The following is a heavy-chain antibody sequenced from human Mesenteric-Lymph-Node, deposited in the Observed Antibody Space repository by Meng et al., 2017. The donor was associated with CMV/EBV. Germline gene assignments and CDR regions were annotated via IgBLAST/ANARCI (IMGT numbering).Heavy chain of an antibody. CDR2: INYSGST. CDR1: GGSLSGYY. V-gene: IGHV4-34*01. Sequence: AVYGGSLSGYYWSWIRQPPGKGLEWIGEINYSGSTGYNPSLTSRVTISVDTSKNQFSLHLTSVTAADTAVYSCARTGGSLAYSGMDVWGQGTLVTVSS. CDR3: ARTGGSLAYSGMDV. J-gene: IGHJ6*02. D-gene: IGHD3-10*01.